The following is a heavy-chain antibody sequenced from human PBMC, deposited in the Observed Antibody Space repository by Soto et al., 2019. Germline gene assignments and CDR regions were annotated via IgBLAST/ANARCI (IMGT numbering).Heavy chain of an antibody. CDR3: TRLLLYTVTKENYYYGMDV. V-gene: IGHV3-23*01. CDR2: ISGSGGST. J-gene: IGHJ6*02. CDR1: GFTFSSYA. D-gene: IGHD4-17*01. Sequence: GGSLRLSCAASGFTFSSYAMTWVRQAPGKGLEWVSVISGSGGSTYFADSVKGRFTISRDNSKNTLYLQMSSLRAEDTAVYYCTRLLLYTVTKENYYYGMDVWGQGTTVTVSS.